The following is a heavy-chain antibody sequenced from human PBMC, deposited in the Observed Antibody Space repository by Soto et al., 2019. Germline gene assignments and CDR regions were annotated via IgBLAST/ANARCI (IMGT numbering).Heavy chain of an antibody. J-gene: IGHJ2*01. CDR3: AREARTIDWYLHL. D-gene: IGHD1-26*01. CDR2: VFHSGST. CDR1: GYSISSNHY. V-gene: IGHV4-38-2*01. Sequence: PSLTFAVSGYSISSNHYWDWIRQPPGKGLELIGSVFHSGSTYYNPSLKSRVTMSVDTSKNQLSLTLTSVTAADTAVYYCAREARTIDWYLHLLGRGTLVNVSS.